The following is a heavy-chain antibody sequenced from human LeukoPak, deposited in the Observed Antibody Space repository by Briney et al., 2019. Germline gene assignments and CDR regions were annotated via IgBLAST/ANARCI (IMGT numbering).Heavy chain of an antibody. V-gene: IGHV4-34*01. CDR2: INHSGST. CDR1: GGSFSGYY. Sequence: SETLSLTCAVYGGSFSGYYWSWIRQPPGKGLEWIGEINHSGSTNYDPSLKSRVTISVDTSKNQFSLKLSSVTAADTAVYYCARVPLLGTNYYDSSGYYDAFDIWGQGTMVTVSS. CDR3: ARVPLLGTNYYDSSGYYDAFDI. D-gene: IGHD3-22*01. J-gene: IGHJ3*02.